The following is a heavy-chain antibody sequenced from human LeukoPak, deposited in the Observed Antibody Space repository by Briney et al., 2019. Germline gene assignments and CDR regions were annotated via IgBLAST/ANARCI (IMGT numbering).Heavy chain of an antibody. CDR2: IYSGGST. Sequence: GGSLRLSCAASGFTVSSNYMSWVRQAPGKGLEWVSVIYSGGSTYYADSVKGRFTISRDNSKNTLYLQMNSLRAEDTAVYYCAIAVAGKTAYYLDYWGQGTLVTVSS. CDR3: AIAVAGKTAYYLDY. J-gene: IGHJ4*02. V-gene: IGHV3-66*01. D-gene: IGHD6-19*01. CDR1: GFTVSSNY.